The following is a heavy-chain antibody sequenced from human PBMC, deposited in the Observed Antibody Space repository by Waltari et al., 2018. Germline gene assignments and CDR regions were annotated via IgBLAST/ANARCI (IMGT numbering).Heavy chain of an antibody. CDR2: KKQDGSEK. V-gene: IGHV3-7*04. J-gene: IGHJ4*02. D-gene: IGHD2-21*02. Sequence: EVQLVESGVGLVQTGGPLGRSFSRPGFPFTNPWMSWVRQAPGKGPEWVASKKQDGSEKYYGASRKGRCTISRDNAKNSLSLKMDSLRAEDTAVYFCARGVTTVEYWGQGTLVTVSS. CDR3: ARGVTTVEY. CDR1: GFPFTNPW.